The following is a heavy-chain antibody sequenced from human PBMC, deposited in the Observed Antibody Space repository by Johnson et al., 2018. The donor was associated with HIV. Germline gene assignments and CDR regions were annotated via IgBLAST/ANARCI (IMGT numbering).Heavy chain of an antibody. J-gene: IGHJ3*02. CDR1: GFTFSDYY. Sequence: QVQLVESGGSLVKPGGSLSLSCAASGFTFSDYYMSWIRQAPGKGLEWVSYISSSGSTIYYADSVKGRFTISRDNAKNSLYLQMNSLRAEDTALYYCAKDLPRSSDAFDIWGQGTMVTVSS. CDR2: ISSSGSTI. V-gene: IGHV3-11*01. CDR3: AKDLPRSSDAFDI.